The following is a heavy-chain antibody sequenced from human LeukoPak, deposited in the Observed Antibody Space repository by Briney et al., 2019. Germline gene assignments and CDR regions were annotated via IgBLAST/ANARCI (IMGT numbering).Heavy chain of an antibody. Sequence: GGSLRLSCAASGFTFSNYAMSWVRQAPGKGLEWVSGISASGDSTDDADSVKGRFTISRDNSKNTLYLQMNSLRAEDTTVYYCAVYYDSSGYETMNAFDIWGQGTKVTVSS. D-gene: IGHD3-22*01. CDR2: ISASGDST. CDR3: AVYYDSSGYETMNAFDI. J-gene: IGHJ3*02. CDR1: GFTFSNYA. V-gene: IGHV3-23*01.